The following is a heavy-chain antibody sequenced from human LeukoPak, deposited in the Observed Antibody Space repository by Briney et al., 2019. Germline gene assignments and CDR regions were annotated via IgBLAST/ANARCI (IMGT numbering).Heavy chain of an antibody. D-gene: IGHD2-2*01. CDR3: ARHWKYQPLSRYFDL. V-gene: IGHV4-59*08. CDR2: ISDIGSI. J-gene: IGHJ2*01. Sequence: SETLSLTCTVSGGSISSYYWSWIRQPPGKGLEWIAYISDIGSINYNPSLKSRVTISLDTSKNQFSLKLSSVTAADTAVYYCARHWKYQPLSRYFDLWGRGTLVTVSS. CDR1: GGSISSYY.